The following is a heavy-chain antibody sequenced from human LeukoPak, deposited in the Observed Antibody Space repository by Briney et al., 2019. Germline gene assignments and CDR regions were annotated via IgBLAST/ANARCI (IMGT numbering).Heavy chain of an antibody. CDR1: GFTFSSYW. J-gene: IGHJ4*02. Sequence: PGGSLRLSCAASGFTFSSYWMSWVRQAPGKGLEWVANIKQDGSEKYYVDSVKGRFTISRDNAKNSLYLQMNSLRAEDTAVYYCARMKATVLYYYDSSGYYYFDYWGQGTLVTVSS. CDR2: IKQDGSEK. V-gene: IGHV3-7*01. D-gene: IGHD3-22*01. CDR3: ARMKATVLYYYDSSGYYYFDY.